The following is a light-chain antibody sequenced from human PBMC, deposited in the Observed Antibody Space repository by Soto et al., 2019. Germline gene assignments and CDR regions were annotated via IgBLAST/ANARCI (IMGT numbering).Light chain of an antibody. Sequence: DMQMTQSPSSLSASVGDRVTITFRASQSISSYLNWYQQKPGKAPKLLIYAASSLQSGVPSRFSGSGSGTDFTLTISSLQPEDFATYYCQQSYSTPRTFGQGTTVEI. CDR3: QQSYSTPRT. V-gene: IGKV1-39*01. CDR1: QSISSY. CDR2: AAS. J-gene: IGKJ1*01.